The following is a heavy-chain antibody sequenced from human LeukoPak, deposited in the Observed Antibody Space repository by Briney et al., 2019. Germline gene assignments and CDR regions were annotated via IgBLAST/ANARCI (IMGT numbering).Heavy chain of an antibody. CDR2: IYYSGSS. CDR1: GGSISSSSSY. Sequence: SETLSLTCSVSGGSISSSSSYWGWIRQPPGKGLEWIGSIYYSGSSFDNPALKSRVTISVDTSKNQFSLKLSSVTAADTAVYYCARAAAGRYYYYYMDVWGKGTTVTVSS. V-gene: IGHV4-39*01. J-gene: IGHJ6*03. CDR3: ARAAAGRYYYYYMDV. D-gene: IGHD6-13*01.